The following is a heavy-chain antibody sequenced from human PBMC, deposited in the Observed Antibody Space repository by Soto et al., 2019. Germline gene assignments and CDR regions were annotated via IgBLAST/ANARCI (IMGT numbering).Heavy chain of an antibody. CDR3: VTEGKAIGYYYFY. CDR1: GYTFTYHA. CDR2: INTGNGDT. J-gene: IGHJ4*02. D-gene: IGHD3-22*01. Sequence: GASVKVSCKTSGYTFTYHAMHWVRQAPGQGLEWMGWINTGNGDTKYSQKFQGRVTITIDTSATTAHMELSSLGSEDTAVYYCVTEGKAIGYYYFYWGQGTLVTVSS. V-gene: IGHV1-3*04.